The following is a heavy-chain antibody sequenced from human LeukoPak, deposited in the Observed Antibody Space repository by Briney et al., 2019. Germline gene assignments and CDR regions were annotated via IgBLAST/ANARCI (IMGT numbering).Heavy chain of an antibody. CDR1: GSTFRSYA. Sequence: GGSLRLSCAASGSTFRSYAMSWVRQAPGKGLEWVSALSGSGDKTFYADSVKGRFTISRDNAKNTLYLQMRSLMTEDTAVYYCAKDLNYAFDYWGQGTLVTVPS. CDR2: LSGSGDKT. D-gene: IGHD2-2*01. V-gene: IGHV3-23*01. J-gene: IGHJ4*02. CDR3: AKDLNYAFDY.